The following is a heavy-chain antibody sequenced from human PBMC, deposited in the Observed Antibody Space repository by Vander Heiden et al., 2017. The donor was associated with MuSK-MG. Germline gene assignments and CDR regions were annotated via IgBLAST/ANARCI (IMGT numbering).Heavy chain of an antibody. CDR2: TRNKANSYTT. Sequence: EVQLVESGGGLVQPGGSLRLSCAASGFTFSDHYMDWVRQAPGKGLEWVGRTRNKANSYTTEYAASVKGRFTISRDDSKNSLYLQMNSLKTEDTAVYYCARLANTISWGQGTLVTVSS. CDR1: GFTFSDHY. D-gene: IGHD5-12*01. J-gene: IGHJ4*02. V-gene: IGHV3-72*01. CDR3: ARLANTIS.